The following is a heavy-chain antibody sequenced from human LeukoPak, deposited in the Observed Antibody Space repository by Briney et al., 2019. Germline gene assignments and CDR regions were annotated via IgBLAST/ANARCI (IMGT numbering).Heavy chain of an antibody. D-gene: IGHD3-10*01. CDR1: GFTFSSYE. CDR3: ARAPYYYGSGSYPPDY. V-gene: IGHV3-48*03. Sequence: GGSLRLSCAASGFTFSSYEMNWVRQAPGKGLEWVSYISSSGSTIYYTDSVKGRFTISRDNAKNSLYLQMNSLRAEDTAVYYCARAPYYYGSGSYPPDYWGQGTLVTVSS. CDR2: ISSSGSTI. J-gene: IGHJ4*02.